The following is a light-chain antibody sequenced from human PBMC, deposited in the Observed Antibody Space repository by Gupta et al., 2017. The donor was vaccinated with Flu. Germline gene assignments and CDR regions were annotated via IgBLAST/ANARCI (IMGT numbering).Light chain of an antibody. CDR1: QSISTY. CDR3: QGRDDTLRT. Sequence: VQMTQSPSSLSASVGDKATISCRASQSISTYLNCYQQNRGKVPKLLVYAASRMQNGVPSRFSGSGSGVEFTLTISILHPEDFATYYCQGRDDTLRTFGGGTNVEIK. V-gene: IGKV1-39*01. J-gene: IGKJ4*01. CDR2: AAS.